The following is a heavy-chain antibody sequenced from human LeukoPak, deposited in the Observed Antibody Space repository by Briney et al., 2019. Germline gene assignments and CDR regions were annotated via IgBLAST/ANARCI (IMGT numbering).Heavy chain of an antibody. CDR1: GGSISSGGYY. J-gene: IGHJ6*03. CDR3: ARDRPLLSEYYYYYMDV. D-gene: IGHD2-2*01. CDR2: IYHSGST. V-gene: IGHV4-30-2*01. Sequence: SETLSLTCTVSGGSISSGGYYWSWIRQPPGKGLEWIGYIYHSGSTYYNPSLKSRVTISVDRSKNQFSLKLSSVTAADTAVYYCARDRPLLSEYYYYYMDVWGKGTTVTVSS.